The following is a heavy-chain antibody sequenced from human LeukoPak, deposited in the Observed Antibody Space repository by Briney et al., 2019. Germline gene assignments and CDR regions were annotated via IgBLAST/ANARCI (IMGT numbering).Heavy chain of an antibody. D-gene: IGHD2-15*01. Sequence: GASVKVSCKASGGTFSSYAISWVRQAPDQGLEWMGRIIPILGIANYAQKFQGRVTITADKSTSTAYMELGSLRSEDTAVYYCASRYCSGGSCYRGDAFDIWGQGTMVTVSS. CDR3: ASRYCSGGSCYRGDAFDI. V-gene: IGHV1-69*04. CDR1: GGTFSSYA. J-gene: IGHJ3*02. CDR2: IIPILGIA.